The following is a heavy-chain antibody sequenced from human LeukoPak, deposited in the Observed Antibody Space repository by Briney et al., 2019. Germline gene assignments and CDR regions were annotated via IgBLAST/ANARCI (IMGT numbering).Heavy chain of an antibody. Sequence: ASVKVSCKASGYTFTSYGISWVRQAPGQGLEWMGWISAYNGNTNYAQKLQGRVTMTTDTSTSTAYMELRSLRSDDTAVYYCARDGYYDYVWGSYRPANFDYWGQGTLVTVSS. CDR3: ARDGYYDYVWGSYRPANFDY. CDR2: ISAYNGNT. J-gene: IGHJ4*02. D-gene: IGHD3-16*02. CDR1: GYTFTSYG. V-gene: IGHV1-18*01.